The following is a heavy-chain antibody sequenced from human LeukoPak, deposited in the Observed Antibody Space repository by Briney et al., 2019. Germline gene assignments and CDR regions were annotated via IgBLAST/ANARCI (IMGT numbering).Heavy chain of an antibody. CDR2: ISSSSSYI. CDR1: GFTFSSYS. J-gene: IGHJ5*02. CDR3: ARDREYTHYLHNWFDP. Sequence: PGGSLRLSCAASGFTFSSYSMNWVRQAPGKGLEWVSFISSSSSYIYYADSVKGRFTISRDNAKNSLYLQMNSLRAEDTAVYYCARDREYTHYLHNWFDPWGQGTLVTVSS. D-gene: IGHD4-11*01. V-gene: IGHV3-21*01.